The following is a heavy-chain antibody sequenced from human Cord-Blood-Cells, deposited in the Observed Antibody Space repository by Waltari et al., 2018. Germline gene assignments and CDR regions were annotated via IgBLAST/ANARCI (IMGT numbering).Heavy chain of an antibody. V-gene: IGHV1-3*01. CDR2: INAGNGNT. D-gene: IGHD3-10*01. Sequence: QVQLVQSGAEVKKPGASVKVSCKASGYTFTSYAMHLVRQAPGQSLEWMGWINAGNGNTKYSQKFQGRVTITRDTSASTAYMELSSLRSEDTAVYYCARDGLSGGSGSYYYYYYMDVWGKGTTVTVSS. CDR3: ARDGLSGGSGSYYYYYYMDV. CDR1: GYTFTSYA. J-gene: IGHJ6*03.